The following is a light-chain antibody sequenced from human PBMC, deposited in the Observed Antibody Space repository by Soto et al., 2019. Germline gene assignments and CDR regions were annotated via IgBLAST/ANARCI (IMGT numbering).Light chain of an antibody. V-gene: IGKV3-20*01. CDR2: AAS. CDR1: QSVSNNY. Sequence: EILMTQSPATLSLSAGDRAALSCRASQSVSNNYLAWYQQKPGQAPRLLIYAASSRATGIQDRLSGSGSGTEFTLTIRRLEPEDFAVYYCKQYGSSGTCGQGTKVDIK. J-gene: IGKJ1*01. CDR3: KQYGSSGT.